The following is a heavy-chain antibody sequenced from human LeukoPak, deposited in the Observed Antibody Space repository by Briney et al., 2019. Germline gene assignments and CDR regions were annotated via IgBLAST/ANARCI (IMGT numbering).Heavy chain of an antibody. CDR1: GGSISSYY. CDR3: ARAEGDYGYCSGGSCYGAARGYNGFDP. J-gene: IGHJ5*02. CDR2: IYYSGST. D-gene: IGHD2-15*01. V-gene: IGHV4-59*01. Sequence: SETLSLTCTVSGGSISSYYWSWIRQPPGKGLEWIGYIYYSGSTNYNPSLKSRVTISVDTSKNQFSLKLSSVTAADTAVYYCARAEGDYGYCSGGSCYGAARGYNGFDPWGQGTLVTVSS.